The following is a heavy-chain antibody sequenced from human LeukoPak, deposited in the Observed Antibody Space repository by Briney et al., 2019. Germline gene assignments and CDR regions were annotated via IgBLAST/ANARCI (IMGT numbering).Heavy chain of an antibody. CDR3: ARGERAKSLDY. CDR1: GGSISSGDYY. V-gene: IGHV4-30-4*01. D-gene: IGHD4/OR15-4a*01. CDR2: IYYSGST. Sequence: KTSETLSLTCTVSGGSISSGDYYWSWIRQPPGKGLEWIGYIYYSGSTYYNPSLKSRVTISVDTSKNQFSLKLSSVTAADTAVYYCARGERAKSLDYWGQGTLVTVSS. J-gene: IGHJ4*02.